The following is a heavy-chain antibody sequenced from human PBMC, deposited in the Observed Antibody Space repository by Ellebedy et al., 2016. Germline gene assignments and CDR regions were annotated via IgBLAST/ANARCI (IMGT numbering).Heavy chain of an antibody. V-gene: IGHV4-61*08. Sequence: SETLSLTCTVSGGSISSGGYYWSWIRQPPGTGLEWIGSIYYSGKTNYNPSLKSRVTISVDTSKNQFSLKLSSVTAADTAVYYCARHGARSSSWYPYYYYYMDVWGKGTPVTVSS. J-gene: IGHJ6*03. CDR1: GGSISSGGYY. D-gene: IGHD6-13*01. CDR3: ARHGARSSSWYPYYYYYMDV. CDR2: IYYSGKT.